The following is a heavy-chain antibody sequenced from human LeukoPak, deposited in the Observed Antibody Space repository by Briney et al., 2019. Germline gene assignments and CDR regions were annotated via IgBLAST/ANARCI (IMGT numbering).Heavy chain of an antibody. Sequence: GGSLRLSCAASGFTFTGYSMNWFRQAPGKGLEWVSSISSRSTYIYYADSVKGRFTISRDNAKNSLYLQMNSLRAEDTAVYYCAREESGSSGWYDYWGQGTLVTVSS. D-gene: IGHD6-19*01. CDR1: GFTFTGYS. V-gene: IGHV3-21*01. CDR2: ISSRSTYI. J-gene: IGHJ4*02. CDR3: AREESGSSGWYDY.